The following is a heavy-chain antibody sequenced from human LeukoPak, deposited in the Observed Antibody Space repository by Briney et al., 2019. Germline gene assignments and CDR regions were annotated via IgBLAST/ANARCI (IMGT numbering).Heavy chain of an antibody. V-gene: IGHV4-38-2*02. CDR2: IYHSGKT. CDR1: GYSISSGYY. Sequence: SETLSLTCAVSGYSISSGYYWGWIRQPPGKGLEWIGSIYHSGKTYYNPSLKSRVATSVDTSKNEFSLKVSSVTAADTAVYYCARDRASGRAFDIWGQGTMVTVSS. CDR3: ARDRASGRAFDI. D-gene: IGHD1-14*01. J-gene: IGHJ3*02.